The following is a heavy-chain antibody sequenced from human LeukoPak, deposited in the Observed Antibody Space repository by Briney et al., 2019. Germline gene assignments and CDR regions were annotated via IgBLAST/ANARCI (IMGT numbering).Heavy chain of an antibody. CDR1: GGSISSYY. CDR3: ARESTAGWFDP. CDR2: IYYSGTT. V-gene: IGHV4-59*01. J-gene: IGHJ5*02. Sequence: PSETLSLTCTVSGGSISSYYWNWIRQPPGKGLQWIGYIYYSGTTNYNPSLMTRVTISVDTSKNQFSLKLSSVTAADTAVYYCARESTAGWFDPWGQGTLVTVSS.